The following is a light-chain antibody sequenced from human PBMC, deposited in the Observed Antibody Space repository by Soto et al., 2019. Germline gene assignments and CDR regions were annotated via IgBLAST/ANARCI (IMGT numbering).Light chain of an antibody. V-gene: IGKV1-5*01. Sequence: DIQMTQSPSTLSASVGDRVTITCRASQSISSWLAWYQQKPGKAPKLLIYDASSLESGVPSRFSGSGSGTEFTLTITSLQPDDFANYYCQQYNSYPWKFGQGTKVEIK. CDR3: QQYNSYPWK. J-gene: IGKJ1*01. CDR1: QSISSW. CDR2: DAS.